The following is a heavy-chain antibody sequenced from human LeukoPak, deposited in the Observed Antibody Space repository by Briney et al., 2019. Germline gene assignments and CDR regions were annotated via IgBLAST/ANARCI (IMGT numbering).Heavy chain of an antibody. CDR2: ISGSGGST. D-gene: IGHD6-6*01. V-gene: IGHV3-23*01. CDR3: ANKPLRSSPDAFDI. Sequence: GGSLRLSCAASGFTVSSNYMSWVRQAPGMGLEWVSAISGSGGSTYYADSVKGRFTISRDNSKNTLYLQMNSLRAEDTAVYYCANKPLRSSPDAFDIWGQGTMVTVSS. J-gene: IGHJ3*02. CDR1: GFTVSSNY.